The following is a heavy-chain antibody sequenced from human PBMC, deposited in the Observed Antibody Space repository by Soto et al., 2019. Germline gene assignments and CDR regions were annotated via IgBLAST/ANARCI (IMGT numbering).Heavy chain of an antibody. Sequence: EVQLVESGGGLVQPGGSLRLSCAASGFTFSSYEMNWVRQAPGKGLEWVSYISSSGSTIYYADSVKGRFTISRDNAKNSLYLQMNSLRAEDTAVYYCARDRYGGYSLPFDYWGQGTLVTVSS. CDR2: ISSSGSTI. CDR3: ARDRYGGYSLPFDY. CDR1: GFTFSSYE. V-gene: IGHV3-48*03. D-gene: IGHD5-12*01. J-gene: IGHJ4*02.